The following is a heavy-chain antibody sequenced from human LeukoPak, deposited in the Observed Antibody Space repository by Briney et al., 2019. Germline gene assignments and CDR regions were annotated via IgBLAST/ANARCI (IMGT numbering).Heavy chain of an antibody. CDR3: ASRGRDSSSWQY. CDR1: GFTFSSYS. V-gene: IGHV3-66*01. J-gene: IGHJ4*02. Sequence: PGGSLRLSCAASGFTFSSYSMNWVRQAPGKGLEWVSVIYSGGSTYYADSVKGRFTISRDNSKNTLYLQMNSLRAEDTAVYCCASRGRDSSSWQYWGQGTLVTVSS. CDR2: IYSGGST. D-gene: IGHD6-13*01.